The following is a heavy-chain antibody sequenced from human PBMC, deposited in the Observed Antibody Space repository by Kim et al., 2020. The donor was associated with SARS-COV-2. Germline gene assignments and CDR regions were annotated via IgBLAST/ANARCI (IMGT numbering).Heavy chain of an antibody. CDR3: ARDQEAWFGELFGYYYYYGMDV. J-gene: IGHJ6*02. CDR1: GYTFTSYG. V-gene: IGHV1-18*04. Sequence: ASVKVSCKASGYTFTSYGISWVRQAPGQGLEWMGWISAYNGNTNYAQKLQGRVTMTTDTSTSTAYMELRSLRSDDTAVYYCARDQEAWFGELFGYYYYYGMDVWGQGTTVTVSS. D-gene: IGHD3-10*01. CDR2: ISAYNGNT.